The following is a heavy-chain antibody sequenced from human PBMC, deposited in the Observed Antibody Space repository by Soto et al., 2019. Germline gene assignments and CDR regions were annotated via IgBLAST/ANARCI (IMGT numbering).Heavy chain of an antibody. V-gene: IGHV4-4*02. CDR1: SGSISSTNW. J-gene: IGHJ4*02. D-gene: IGHD6-13*01. Sequence: SETLSLTCAVSSGSISSTNWWTWVRQPPEKGLEWIGEIYHSGSTNYNPSLKSRVTMSVDKSKNQFSLNLSAVTAADTAVYYCARVRYSSSYFDYWGQGTLVTVSS. CDR2: IYHSGST. CDR3: ARVRYSSSYFDY.